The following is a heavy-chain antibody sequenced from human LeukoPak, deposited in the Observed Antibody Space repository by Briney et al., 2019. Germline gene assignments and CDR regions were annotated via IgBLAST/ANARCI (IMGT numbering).Heavy chain of an antibody. CDR2: ISYDGSNK. CDR3: ATLYSGYDSGSGPYYYGMDV. CDR1: GFTFSSYG. J-gene: IGHJ6*02. D-gene: IGHD5-12*01. Sequence: QPGRSMRLSCAASGFTFSSYGMHWVRQAPGKGLEWVAVISYDGSNKYYADSVKGRFTISRDNSKNTLYLQMNSLRAEDTAVYYCATLYSGYDSGSGPYYYGMDVWGQGTTVTVSS. V-gene: IGHV3-30*03.